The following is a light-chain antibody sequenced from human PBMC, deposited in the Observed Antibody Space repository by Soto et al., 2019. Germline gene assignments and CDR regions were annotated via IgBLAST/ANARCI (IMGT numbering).Light chain of an antibody. J-gene: IGKJ1*01. Sequence: AMRMTQSPSSFSASTGDRVTITCRASQGISSYLAWYQQKPGKAPKLLIYAASTLQSGVPSRFTGSGSGTDFTLTISCLQSEDFATYYCQQYYNYPLTFGQGPKVDSK. CDR1: QGISSY. CDR2: AAS. V-gene: IGKV1-8*01. CDR3: QQYYNYPLT.